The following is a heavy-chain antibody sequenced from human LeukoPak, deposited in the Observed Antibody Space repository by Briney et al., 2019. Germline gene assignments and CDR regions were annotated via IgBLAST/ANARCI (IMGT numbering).Heavy chain of an antibody. CDR1: GFTFSSYS. J-gene: IGHJ4*02. D-gene: IGHD6-13*01. CDR3: ARDRIAAAGTNVY. Sequence: GGSLRLSCAASGFTFSSYSMNWVRQAAGKGMEWVSSISSSSSYIYYADSVKGRFTIYRDNAKNSLYLQMNGLRAEDTAVYYCARDRIAAAGTNVYWGQGTLVTVSS. V-gene: IGHV3-21*01. CDR2: ISSSSSYI.